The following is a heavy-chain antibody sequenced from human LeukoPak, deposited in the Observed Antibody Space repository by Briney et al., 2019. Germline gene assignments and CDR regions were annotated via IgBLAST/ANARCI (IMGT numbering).Heavy chain of an antibody. CDR3: ARRSWIGGEGDY. V-gene: IGHV1-18*01. Sequence: ASVKVSCKSSGYTFTSYGFNWVRQAPGQGLEWMGWISAYNGNTNYAQKLQGRVTMTTDTSTSTAYMELRSLRSDDTAVYYCARRSWIGGEGDYWGQGALVTVSS. D-gene: IGHD3-16*01. J-gene: IGHJ4*02. CDR1: GYTFTSYG. CDR2: ISAYNGNT.